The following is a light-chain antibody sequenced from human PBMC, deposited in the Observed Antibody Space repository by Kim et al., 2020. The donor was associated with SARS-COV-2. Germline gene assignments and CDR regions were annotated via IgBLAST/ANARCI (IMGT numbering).Light chain of an antibody. CDR2: AAS. Sequence: DIQMTQSPSSLSASMGDRVTITCRASQSISTSLNWYQQKPGKAPTLLIYAASSLQIGVPSRFSGSGSGTDFTLIISSLQPDDFATYYCQQSYSTPVTFGQGTRLEIK. J-gene: IGKJ5*01. CDR1: QSISTS. CDR3: QQSYSTPVT. V-gene: IGKV1-39*01.